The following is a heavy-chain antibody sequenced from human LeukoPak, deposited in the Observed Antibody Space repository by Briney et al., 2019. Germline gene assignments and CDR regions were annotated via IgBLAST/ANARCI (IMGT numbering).Heavy chain of an antibody. J-gene: IGHJ4*02. CDR2: INPNSGDT. CDR3: ASLTYYDFWSGYDFDY. D-gene: IGHD3-3*01. V-gene: IGHV1-2*02. Sequence: GASVKVSCKASGYTFTGYYMHWVRQAPGQGLEWMGWINPNSGDTNYAQKFLGRVTMTRDTSISTAYMELSRLRSDDTAVYYCASLTYYDFWSGYDFDYWGQGTLVTVSS. CDR1: GYTFTGYY.